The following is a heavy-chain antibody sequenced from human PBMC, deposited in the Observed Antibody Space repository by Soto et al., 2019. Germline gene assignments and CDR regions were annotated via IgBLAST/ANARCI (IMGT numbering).Heavy chain of an antibody. Sequence: GGSLRLSCAASGFTFNSYAMSWVRQAPGKGLEWVSGISGRGGSTYYADSVKGRFTISRDSSKNTLYLQMNSLRAEDTAVYYCAKGFDFWSAYPGSDPWGQGTLVTVSS. CDR3: AKGFDFWSAYPGSDP. D-gene: IGHD3-3*01. V-gene: IGHV3-23*01. CDR1: GFTFNSYA. J-gene: IGHJ5*02. CDR2: ISGRGGST.